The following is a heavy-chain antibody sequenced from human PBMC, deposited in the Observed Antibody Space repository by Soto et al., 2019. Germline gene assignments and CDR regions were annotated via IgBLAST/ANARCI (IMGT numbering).Heavy chain of an antibody. CDR3: ARARTGTTSMDV. J-gene: IGHJ6*02. Sequence: QVQLVQSGAEVKKPGASVKVSCKASGYTFTSYDIHWVRQATGQGLEWMGWMNHNSGNTGYAQKFRGRVTMPRNSSISTAYMELRRLRSEGTAVYYCARARTGTTSMDVWGQGTTVTVSS. CDR2: MNHNSGNT. D-gene: IGHD1-1*01. CDR1: GYTFTSYD. V-gene: IGHV1-8*01.